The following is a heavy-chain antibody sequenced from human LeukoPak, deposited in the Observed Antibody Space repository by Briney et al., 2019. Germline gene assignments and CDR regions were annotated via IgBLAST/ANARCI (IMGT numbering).Heavy chain of an antibody. D-gene: IGHD6-6*01. CDR2: INHSGST. V-gene: IGHV4-34*01. Sequence: PSETLSLTCAVYGGSFSGYYWSWIRQPPGKGLEWIGEINHSGSTNYNPSLKSRVTISVVTSKNQFSLKLSSVTAADTAVYYCARDPSIAARSFDYWGQGTLVTVSS. CDR3: ARDPSIAARSFDY. CDR1: GGSFSGYY. J-gene: IGHJ4*02.